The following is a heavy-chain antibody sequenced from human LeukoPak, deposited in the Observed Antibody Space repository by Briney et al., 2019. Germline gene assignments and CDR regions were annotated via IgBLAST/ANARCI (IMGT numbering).Heavy chain of an antibody. J-gene: IGHJ3*02. CDR3: ARPFLEWLLSDAFDI. CDR1: GFTVSSNY. CDR2: IYSGGST. D-gene: IGHD3-3*01. Sequence: PGGSLRLSCAASGFTVSSNYMSWVRQAPGKGLEWVSVIYSGGSTYYADSVKGRFTISRDNSKNTLYLQMNSLRAEDTAVYYCARPFLEWLLSDAFDIWGQGTMVTVSS. V-gene: IGHV3-66*02.